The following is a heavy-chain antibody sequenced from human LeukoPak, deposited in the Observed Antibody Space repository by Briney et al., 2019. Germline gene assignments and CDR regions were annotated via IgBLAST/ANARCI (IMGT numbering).Heavy chain of an antibody. Sequence: PSETLSLPCTVSGGSISSYYWSWIRQPPGKGLEWIGYIYYSGSTNYNPSLKSRVTISVDTSKNQFSLKLSSVTTADTAVYYCARDRFGGYGAFDIWGQGTMVTVSS. J-gene: IGHJ3*02. CDR3: ARDRFGGYGAFDI. V-gene: IGHV4-59*01. CDR1: GGSISSYY. D-gene: IGHD3-22*01. CDR2: IYYSGST.